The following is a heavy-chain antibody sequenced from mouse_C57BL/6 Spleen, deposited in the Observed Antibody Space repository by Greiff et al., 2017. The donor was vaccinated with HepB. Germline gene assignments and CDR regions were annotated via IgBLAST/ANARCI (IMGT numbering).Heavy chain of an antibody. CDR2: ISDGGSYT. Sequence: EVMLVESGGGLVKPGGSLKLSCAASGFTFSSYAMSWVRQTPEKRLEWVATISDGGSYTYYPDNVKGRFTISRDNTKNNLYQQMSHLKSEDTAMYYCARPYGNYPFAYWGQGTLVTVSA. J-gene: IGHJ3*01. D-gene: IGHD2-1*01. CDR1: GFTFSSYA. V-gene: IGHV5-4*03. CDR3: ARPYGNYPFAY.